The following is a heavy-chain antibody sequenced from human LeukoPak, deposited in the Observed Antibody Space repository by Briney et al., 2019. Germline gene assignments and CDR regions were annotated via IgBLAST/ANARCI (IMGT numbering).Heavy chain of an antibody. Sequence: SETLSLTCGVSGGSLSFYYWSWIRQSPGKGLEWIAEISQNGDSNYNMSLKSRVTISLDKSKNQVSLKLSSVTAADTAVYYCARNRESRGSWLTDYYYYYMDVWGKGTTVTVSS. D-gene: IGHD3-22*01. CDR2: ISQNGDS. CDR1: GGSLSFYY. V-gene: IGHV4-34*01. CDR3: ARNRESRGSWLTDYYYYYMDV. J-gene: IGHJ6*03.